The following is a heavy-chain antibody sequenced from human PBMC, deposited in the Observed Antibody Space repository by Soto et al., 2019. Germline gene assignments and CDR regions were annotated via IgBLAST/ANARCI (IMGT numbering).Heavy chain of an antibody. D-gene: IGHD2-2*01. CDR1: GGSISSSSYY. V-gene: IGHV4-39*01. Sequence: SETLSLTCTVSGGSISSSSYYWGWIRQPPGKGLEWIGSIYYSGSTYYNPSLKSRVTISVDTSKNQFSLKLSSVTAADTAVYYCARGLGCSSTSCYPLGYYYYMDVWGKGTTVTVSS. J-gene: IGHJ6*03. CDR2: IYYSGST. CDR3: ARGLGCSSTSCYPLGYYYYMDV.